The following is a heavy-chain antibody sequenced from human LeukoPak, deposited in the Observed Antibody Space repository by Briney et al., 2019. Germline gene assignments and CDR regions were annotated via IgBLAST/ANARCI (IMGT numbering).Heavy chain of an antibody. D-gene: IGHD4-17*01. V-gene: IGHV3-74*01. J-gene: IGHJ4*02. CDR2: CNSDGSRT. Sequence: GGSLRLSCAAPGFTFSNYWMHWVRQAPGKGLVWVSRCNSDGSRTTYADSVKGRFTISRDNAKNTLYLQMNSLGAEDTAVYYCVRAEGQNYGVLDYFDYWGQGTLVTVSS. CDR1: GFTFSNYW. CDR3: VRAEGQNYGVLDYFDY.